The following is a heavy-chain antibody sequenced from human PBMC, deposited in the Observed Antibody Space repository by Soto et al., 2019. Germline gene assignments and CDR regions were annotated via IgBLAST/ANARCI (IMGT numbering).Heavy chain of an antibody. CDR2: IYWDDDK. CDR1: GFSLSTSGVG. J-gene: IGHJ6*02. Sequence: SGPTLVNPTQTLTLTFTFSGFSLSTSGVGVGWIRQPPGKALEWLALIYWDDDKRYSPSLKSRLTITKDTSKNQVVLTMTNMDPVDTATYYCAHSTSTRHYDFWSGPRPVVWGQGTTVTVSS. D-gene: IGHD3-3*01. V-gene: IGHV2-5*02. CDR3: AHSTSTRHYDFWSGPRPVV.